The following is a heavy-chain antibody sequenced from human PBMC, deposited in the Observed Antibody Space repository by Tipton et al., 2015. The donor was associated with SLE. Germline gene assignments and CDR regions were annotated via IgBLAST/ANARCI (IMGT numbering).Heavy chain of an antibody. Sequence: TLSLTCAVYGGSFSGDYWSWIRQPPGKGLEWIGEINHSGSTNYNPSLKSRVTISVDTSKNQFSLRLTSVTAADTAVYYCARRETCSGSYSKWGFDYWGQGTLVTVSS. J-gene: IGHJ4*02. D-gene: IGHD3-10*02. CDR1: GGSFSGDY. CDR3: ARRETCSGSYSKWGFDY. CDR2: INHSGST. V-gene: IGHV4-34*01.